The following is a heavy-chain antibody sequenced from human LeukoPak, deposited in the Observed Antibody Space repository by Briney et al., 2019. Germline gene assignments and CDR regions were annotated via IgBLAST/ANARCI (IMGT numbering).Heavy chain of an antibody. CDR1: GGTLSNYA. D-gene: IGHD3-10*01. CDR3: AGESFSRRAGITMVPGVITY. Sequence: ASVKVSCKASGGTLSNYAINWVRQAPGQGLEWMGRIIPILDTTNYAQKFQGRVTIITDESTSTAYMELITLRSGDTAVYYCAGESFSRRAGITMVPGVITYWGQGTLVTVSS. CDR2: IIPILDTT. J-gene: IGHJ4*02. V-gene: IGHV1-69*11.